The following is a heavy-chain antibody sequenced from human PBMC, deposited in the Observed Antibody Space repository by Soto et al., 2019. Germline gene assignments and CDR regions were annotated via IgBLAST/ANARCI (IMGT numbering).Heavy chain of an antibody. J-gene: IGHJ4*02. CDR1: GDAICIGGYY. CDR3: ATPTPLRGAMITNINFDF. CDR2: IYHTGKT. V-gene: IGHV4-31*03. D-gene: IGHD3-10*01. Sequence: SETLSLTCTVSGDAICIGGYYWTWIRQHPGKGLEWIGYIYHTGKTYYNPSLESRVTMSVDTSKNQFSLKLASVTAADTAVYYCATPTPLRGAMITNINFDFWGQGTPVTVSS.